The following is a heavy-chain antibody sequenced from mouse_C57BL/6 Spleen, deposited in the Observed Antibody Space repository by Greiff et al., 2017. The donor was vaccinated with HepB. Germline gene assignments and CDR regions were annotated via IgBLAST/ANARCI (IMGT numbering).Heavy chain of an antibody. D-gene: IGHD2-1*01. V-gene: IGHV1-80*01. CDR2: IYPGDGDT. CDR3: ARRWGNYGMDY. J-gene: IGHJ4*01. CDR1: GYAFSSYW. Sequence: VQGVESGAELVKPGASVKISCKASGYAFSSYWMNWVKQRPGKGLEWIGQIYPGDGDTNYNGKFKGKATLTADKSSSTAYMQLSSLTSEDSAVYFCARRWGNYGMDYWGQGTSVTVSS.